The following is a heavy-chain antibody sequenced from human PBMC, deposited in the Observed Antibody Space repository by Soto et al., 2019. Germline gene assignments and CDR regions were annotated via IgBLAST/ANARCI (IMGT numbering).Heavy chain of an antibody. V-gene: IGHV1-69*13. D-gene: IGHD6-13*01. CDR2: IIPIFGTA. CDR3: ARAPSPHIAAAGTDLDY. Sequence: GASVKVSCKASGGTFSSYAISWVRQAPGQGLEWMGGIIPIFGTANYAQKFQGRVTITADESTSTAYMELSSLRSEDTAVYYCARAPSPHIAAAGTDLDYWGQGTLVTVSS. CDR1: GGTFSSYA. J-gene: IGHJ4*02.